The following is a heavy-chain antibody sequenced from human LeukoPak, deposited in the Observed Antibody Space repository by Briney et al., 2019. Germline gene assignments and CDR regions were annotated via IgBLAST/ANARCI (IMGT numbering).Heavy chain of an antibody. Sequence: ASVKVSCKASGYTFTSYAMNWVRQAPGQGLEWMGWINTNTGNPTYAQGFTGRFVFSLDTSVSTAYLQISSLKAEDTAVYYCARDSLGSSTSRGLSTSFDYWGQGTLVTVSS. V-gene: IGHV7-4-1*02. CDR1: GYTFTSYA. D-gene: IGHD2-2*01. CDR2: INTNTGNP. CDR3: ARDSLGSSTSRGLSTSFDY. J-gene: IGHJ4*02.